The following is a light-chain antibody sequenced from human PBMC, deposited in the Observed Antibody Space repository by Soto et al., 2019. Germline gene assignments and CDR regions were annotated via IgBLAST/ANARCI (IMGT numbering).Light chain of an antibody. J-gene: IGKJ2*01. CDR1: QSVSSN. V-gene: IGKV3-15*01. CDR3: QHYNNWPPFT. Sequence: EIVMTQSPATLSVSPGERATLSCRASQSVSSNVAWYQQKPGQAPRHLIYGASTRATGTPARFSGSGSGTEFTLTISSLQSEDFAVYYCQHYNNWPPFTFGQGTKLEIK. CDR2: GAS.